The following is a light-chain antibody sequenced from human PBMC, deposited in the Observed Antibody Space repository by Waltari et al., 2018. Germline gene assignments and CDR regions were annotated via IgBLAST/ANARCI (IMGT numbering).Light chain of an antibody. Sequence: DIQLTQSPSFLSASVGDRITITCRAGQGISNSLAWYQQKPGKGPKLLIFAGTTLHNGVPSRFSGSVSGTESTLTVASLQPEDFATYYCQQANTYPALTFGGGTRVEIK. CDR1: QGISNS. CDR3: QQANTYPALT. V-gene: IGKV1-9*01. CDR2: AGT. J-gene: IGKJ4*01.